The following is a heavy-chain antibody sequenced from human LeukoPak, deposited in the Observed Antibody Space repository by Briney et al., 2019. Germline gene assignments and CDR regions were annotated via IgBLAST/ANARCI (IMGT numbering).Heavy chain of an antibody. CDR2: INPNSGGT. V-gene: IGHV1-2*02. J-gene: IGHJ3*02. Sequence: GESLKISCKASGYTFTGYYMHWVRQAPGQGLEWMGWINPNSGGTNYAQKFQGRVTMTRDTSISTAYMELSRLRSDDTAVYYCARALYYDSAFDIWGQGTMVTVSS. CDR1: GYTFTGYY. CDR3: ARALYYDSAFDI. D-gene: IGHD3-22*01.